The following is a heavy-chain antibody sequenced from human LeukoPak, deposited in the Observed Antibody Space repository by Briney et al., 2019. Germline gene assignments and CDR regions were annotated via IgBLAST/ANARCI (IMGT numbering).Heavy chain of an antibody. J-gene: IGHJ4*02. Sequence: PSETLSLTCTVSGGTISSYYWSLIRQPAGKGLEWIGRIYISGSTNYNPSLKSRVTMSVDTSKNQFSLKLSSVTAADTAVYYCARTWQWLPFDYWGQGTLVTVSS. CDR3: ARTWQWLPFDY. CDR2: IYISGST. D-gene: IGHD6-19*01. V-gene: IGHV4-4*07. CDR1: GGTISSYY.